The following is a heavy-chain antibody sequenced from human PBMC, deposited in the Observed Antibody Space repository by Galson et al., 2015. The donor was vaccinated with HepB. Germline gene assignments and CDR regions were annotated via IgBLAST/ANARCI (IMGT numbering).Heavy chain of an antibody. J-gene: IGHJ4*02. Sequence: SLRLSCAASGFTFSDYHMSWIRQAPGKGLEWVSYISSSSSYTNYADSVKGRFTISRDNAKNSLYLQMNSLRAEDTAVYYCVRDLRGGVFGFDCWGQGTLVTVSS. CDR1: GFTFSDYH. D-gene: IGHD3-16*02. V-gene: IGHV3-11*06. CDR3: VRDLRGGVFGFDC. CDR2: ISSSSSYT.